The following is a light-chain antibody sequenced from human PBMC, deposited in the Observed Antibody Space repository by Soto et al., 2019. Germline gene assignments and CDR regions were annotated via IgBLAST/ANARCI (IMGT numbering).Light chain of an antibody. CDR3: GSYTSTNTPFV. J-gene: IGLJ1*01. CDR2: EVS. Sequence: QSVLAQPSSVAGSPGQSITISCTGTSTDVGGYNYVSWYQHHPGKGPKLIIYEVSNRPSGVSDRFSGSKSGNKASLIISNLEVEDEDEYYCGSYTSTNTPFVFGTGTKVTVL. CDR1: STDVGGYNY. V-gene: IGLV2-14*01.